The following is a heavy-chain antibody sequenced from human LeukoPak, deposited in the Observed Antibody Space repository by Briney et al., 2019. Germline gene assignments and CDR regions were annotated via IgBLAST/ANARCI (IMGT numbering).Heavy chain of an antibody. CDR1: GFTFSSYV. CDR2: ISASGGST. V-gene: IGHV3-23*01. Sequence: GGSLRLSCAASGFTFSSYVMSWVRQAPGKGLEWVSTISASGGSTDYADSVKGRFTISRDNSKNTLHLQMNSLRAEDTAVYYCAKAIVGALYYLDYWGQGTLVTVSS. J-gene: IGHJ4*02. CDR3: AKAIVGALYYLDY. D-gene: IGHD1-26*01.